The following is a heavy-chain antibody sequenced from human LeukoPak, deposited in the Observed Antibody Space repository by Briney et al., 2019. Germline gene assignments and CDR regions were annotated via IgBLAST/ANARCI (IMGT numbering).Heavy chain of an antibody. CDR1: GGTFSSYA. Sequence: SVKVSCKASGGTFSSYAISWVRQAPGQGLEWMGGIIPIFGTANYAQKFQGRVTITADESTSTAYMELSSLRSEDTAVYYCAREGGVCGSSTSCYGYWGQGTLVTVSS. J-gene: IGHJ4*02. CDR2: IIPIFGTA. D-gene: IGHD2-2*01. V-gene: IGHV1-69*01. CDR3: AREGGVCGSSTSCYGY.